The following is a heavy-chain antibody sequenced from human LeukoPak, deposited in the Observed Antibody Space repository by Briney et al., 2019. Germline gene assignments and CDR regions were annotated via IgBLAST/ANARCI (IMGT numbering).Heavy chain of an antibody. D-gene: IGHD6-19*01. V-gene: IGHV4-59*08. CDR1: GDSINSYY. J-gene: IGHJ4*02. CDR3: ARRITSSGWYRDDY. CDR2: IFYSGST. Sequence: SETLSLTCTVSGDSINSYYWSWIRQPPGKGLEWIGYIFYSGSTNYNPSLKSRVTISVDTSKNQFSLKLSSVTAADTAAYYCARRITSSGWYRDDYWGQGTLVTVSS.